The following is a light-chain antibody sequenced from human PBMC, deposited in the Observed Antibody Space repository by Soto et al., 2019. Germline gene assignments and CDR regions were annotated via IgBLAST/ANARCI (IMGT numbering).Light chain of an antibody. J-gene: IGKJ1*01. Sequence: EIVLTQSPATLSLSPGERATLSCRASQSVYTYLAWYQQKPGQAPRLLIYAASKRATGIPARFSGSGSGTGLALTITSLEPEDYEVSYCQRRTNWTPPWTFGQGTKVEIK. CDR3: QRRTNWTPPWT. V-gene: IGKV3-11*01. CDR1: QSVYTY. CDR2: AAS.